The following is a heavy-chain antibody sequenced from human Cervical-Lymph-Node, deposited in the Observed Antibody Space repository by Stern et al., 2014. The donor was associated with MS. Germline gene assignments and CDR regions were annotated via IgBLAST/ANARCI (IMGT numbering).Heavy chain of an antibody. Sequence: QVQLVQSGAEVKKPGSSVKVSCKASGDTFSSYAINWVRQVPGQGLECMGGITPVLGTTNYAQKFQGRVTITADKSTNTAYMELMTLRSEDTAVYYCARGGGLVGYFDYWGQGTLVSVSS. CDR1: GDTFSSYA. D-gene: IGHD1-26*01. CDR3: ARGGGLVGYFDY. CDR2: ITPVLGTT. V-gene: IGHV1-69*06. J-gene: IGHJ4*02.